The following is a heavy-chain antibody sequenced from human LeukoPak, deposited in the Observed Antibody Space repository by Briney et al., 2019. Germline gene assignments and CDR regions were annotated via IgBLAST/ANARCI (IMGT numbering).Heavy chain of an antibody. V-gene: IGHV3-7*03. Sequence: GGSLRLSCAASGFTFSSYWMNWVRQAPGKGLEWVANIKLDGSEKNYVDSVKGRFTISRDNTKNSLYLQMNSLRVEDTAVFYCARDQYDTWSRRGNFDSWGQGTLVIVSS. CDR2: IKLDGSEK. D-gene: IGHD3-3*01. J-gene: IGHJ4*02. CDR3: ARDQYDTWSRRGNFDS. CDR1: GFTFSSYW.